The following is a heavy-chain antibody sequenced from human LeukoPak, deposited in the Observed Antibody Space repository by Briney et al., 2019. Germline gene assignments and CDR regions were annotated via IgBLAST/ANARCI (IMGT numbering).Heavy chain of an antibody. V-gene: IGHV3-9*01. D-gene: IGHD3-22*01. CDR1: GFTFDDYA. Sequence: GRSLRLSCAASGFTFDDYAMHWVRQAPGKGLECVSGISWNSGSIGYADSVKGRFTISRDNAKNSLYLQMNSLRAEDTALYYCAKDYDSSGYSTFGFDYWGQGTLVTVSS. J-gene: IGHJ4*02. CDR3: AKDYDSSGYSTFGFDY. CDR2: ISWNSGSI.